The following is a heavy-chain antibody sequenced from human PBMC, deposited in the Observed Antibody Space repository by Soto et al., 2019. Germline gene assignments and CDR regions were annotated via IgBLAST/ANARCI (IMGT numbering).Heavy chain of an antibody. V-gene: IGHV1-2*02. Sequence: VELVQSGAEVEKPGAAVRISCKTSGYTFTAYYIHWVRQAPGQGLEWMGWINPNSGVANYAQNFQGRVTMTRDTSISTVYMELTKMRSEDTIIYYCARQGSGSEYPQYFYYGMDVWGQGTTAAASS. CDR1: GYTFTAYY. D-gene: IGHD5-12*01. CDR3: ARQGSGSEYPQYFYYGMDV. CDR2: INPNSGVA. J-gene: IGHJ6*02.